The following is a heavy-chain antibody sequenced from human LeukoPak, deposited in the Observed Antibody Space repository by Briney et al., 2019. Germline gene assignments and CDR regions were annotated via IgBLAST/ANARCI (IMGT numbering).Heavy chain of an antibody. CDR1: GGSISSYY. J-gene: IGHJ4*02. Sequence: SETLSLTCTVSGGSISSYYWSWIRQAPGKGLEWIGYIYYSGSTNYNPSLKSRVTMSVGTSKNQFSLKLNSVTAADTAVYYCARDSEYNSGFDYWGQGTLVTVSS. CDR2: IYYSGST. D-gene: IGHD1-1*01. V-gene: IGHV4-59*01. CDR3: ARDSEYNSGFDY.